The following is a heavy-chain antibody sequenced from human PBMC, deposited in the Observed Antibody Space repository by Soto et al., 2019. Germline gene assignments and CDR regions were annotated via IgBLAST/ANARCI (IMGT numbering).Heavy chain of an antibody. CDR3: ARVVQGADAWFGP. V-gene: IGHV1-18*01. J-gene: IGHJ5*02. CDR2: ISLYSDGT. D-gene: IGHD2-2*01. Sequence: ASVKVSCKTSGYTFSNYGITWVRQAPGQPLEWLGWISLYSDGTNYAQKFQGRVSMTTDTSTTTAYMELRSLISDDTAVYYCARVVQGADAWFGPWGQGTLVTVSS. CDR1: GYTFSNYG.